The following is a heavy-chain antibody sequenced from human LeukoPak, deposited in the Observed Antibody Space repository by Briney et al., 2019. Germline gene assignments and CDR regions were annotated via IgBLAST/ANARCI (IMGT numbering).Heavy chain of an antibody. J-gene: IGHJ5*02. D-gene: IGHD3-3*01. CDR3: AKISPTTLYDSRGWFDP. Sequence: GGSLRLSCAASGFTFSSYWMHWVRQAPGKGLVWVSRINSDGSSTSYADSVKGRFTISRDNSKNTLFLQMNTLRAEDTAVYYCAKISPTTLYDSRGWFDPWGQGTLVTVSS. V-gene: IGHV3-74*01. CDR1: GFTFSSYW. CDR2: INSDGSST.